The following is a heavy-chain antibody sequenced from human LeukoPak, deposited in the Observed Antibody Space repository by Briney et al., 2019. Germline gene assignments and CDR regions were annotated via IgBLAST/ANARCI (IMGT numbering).Heavy chain of an antibody. CDR3: ASQSRNRASYYYYGMDV. D-gene: IGHD1-14*01. CDR1: GGTFSSYA. Sequence: GAPVKVSCKASGGTFSSYAISWVRQAPGQGLEWMGGIIPIFGTANYAQKFQGRVTITADESTSTAYMELSSLRSEDTAVYYCASQSRNRASYYYYGMDVWGRGTTVTVSS. V-gene: IGHV1-69*13. J-gene: IGHJ6*02. CDR2: IIPIFGTA.